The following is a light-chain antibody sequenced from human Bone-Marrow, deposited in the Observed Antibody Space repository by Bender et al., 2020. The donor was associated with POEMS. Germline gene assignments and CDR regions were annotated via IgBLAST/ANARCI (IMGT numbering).Light chain of an antibody. V-gene: IGLV1-36*01. J-gene: IGLJ3*02. Sequence: QSVVTQPPSLSEAPRQRVTISCSGSSSNIGNHGVNWYQQLPGEAPKLLIYYDDLLTPGVSDRFSASKSGTSASLASSELQPEDEALYYCSAWDDSLSGWVFGGVTKLTVL. CDR2: YDD. CDR1: SSNIGNHG. CDR3: SAWDDSLSGWV.